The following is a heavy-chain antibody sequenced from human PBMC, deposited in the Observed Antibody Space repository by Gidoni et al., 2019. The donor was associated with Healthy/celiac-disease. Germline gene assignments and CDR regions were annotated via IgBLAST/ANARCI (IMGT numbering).Heavy chain of an antibody. CDR3: AKDSVNYYDSSGYPDY. Sequence: EVQLVESGGGLVQPGRSLRLSCAASGFTFDDYAMHWVRQAPGKGLEWVSGISWNSGSIGYADSVKGRFTISRDNAKNSLYLQMNSLRAEDTALYYCAKDSVNYYDSSGYPDYWGQGTLVTVSS. CDR2: ISWNSGSI. D-gene: IGHD3-22*01. J-gene: IGHJ4*02. CDR1: GFTFDDYA. V-gene: IGHV3-9*01.